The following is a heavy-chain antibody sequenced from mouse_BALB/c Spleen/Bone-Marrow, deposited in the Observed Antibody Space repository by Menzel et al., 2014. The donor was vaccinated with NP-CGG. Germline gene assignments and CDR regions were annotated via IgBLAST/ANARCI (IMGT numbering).Heavy chain of an antibody. J-gene: IGHJ4*01. D-gene: IGHD1-2*01. CDR2: INPGSGGT. CDR3: ARGGDYGFMDY. V-gene: IGHV1-54*01. Sequence: LQESGAELVRPGTSVKVSCMASGYAFTNYLIEWVKQRPGQGLEWIGVINPGSGGTNYNEKFKGKATLTADKSSSTAYMQLSSLTSDDSAVYFCARGGDYGFMDYWGQGTSVTVSS. CDR1: GYAFTNYL.